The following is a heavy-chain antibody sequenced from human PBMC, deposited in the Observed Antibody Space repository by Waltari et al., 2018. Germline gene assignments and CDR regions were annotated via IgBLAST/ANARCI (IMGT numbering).Heavy chain of an antibody. CDR2: IYTSGST. J-gene: IGHJ4*02. D-gene: IGHD6-19*01. CDR3: ARGVGRIAVAGNGLDY. Sequence: QVQLQESGPGLVKPSQTLSLTCTVSGGSISSGSYYWSWIRQPAGKGLEWIGRIYTSGSTNYNPSLKSRVTISVDTSKNQFSLKLSSVTAADTAVYYCARGVGRIAVAGNGLDYWGQGTLVTVSS. V-gene: IGHV4-61*02. CDR1: GGSISSGSYY.